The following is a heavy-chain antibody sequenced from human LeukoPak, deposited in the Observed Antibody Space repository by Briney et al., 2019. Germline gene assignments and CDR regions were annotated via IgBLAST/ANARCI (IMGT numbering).Heavy chain of an antibody. CDR3: AMRLGYGDYVGY. Sequence: GGSLRLSCAASGFTFSSYSMNWVRQAPGKGLEWVSSISSSSSYIYYADSVKGRFTISRGDAKNSLYLQMNSLRAEDTAVYYCAMRLGYGDYVGYWGQGTLVTVSS. J-gene: IGHJ4*02. CDR1: GFTFSSYS. CDR2: ISSSSSYI. V-gene: IGHV3-21*04. D-gene: IGHD4-17*01.